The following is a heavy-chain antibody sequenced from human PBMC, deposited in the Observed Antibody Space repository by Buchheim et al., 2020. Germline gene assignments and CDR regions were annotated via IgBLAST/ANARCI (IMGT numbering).Heavy chain of an antibody. J-gene: IGHJ4*02. Sequence: EVQLLESGGGLVQPGGSLRLSCAASGFTFSSYAMSWVRQAPGEGLEWVSSISGSGGSTYYADSVNGRLTIARDNSKNTLYLQMNSLRAEDKAVYHCAKDSYDSGVGDYWGQGTL. D-gene: IGHD3-22*01. CDR1: GFTFSSYA. V-gene: IGHV3-23*01. CDR2: ISGSGGST. CDR3: AKDSYDSGVGDY.